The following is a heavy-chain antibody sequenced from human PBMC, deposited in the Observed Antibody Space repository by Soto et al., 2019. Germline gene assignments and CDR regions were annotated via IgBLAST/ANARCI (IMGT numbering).Heavy chain of an antibody. D-gene: IGHD1-7*01. Sequence: ASVKVSCKVSGYTLTELSMHWVRQAPGKGLEWMGGFDPEDGETIYAQKFQGRVTMTEDTSTDTAYMELSSLRSEDTAVYYCARSRQLELSYYYYYMDVWGKANKVTVSS. V-gene: IGHV1-24*01. J-gene: IGHJ6*03. CDR1: GYTLTELS. CDR3: ARSRQLELSYYYYYMDV. CDR2: FDPEDGET.